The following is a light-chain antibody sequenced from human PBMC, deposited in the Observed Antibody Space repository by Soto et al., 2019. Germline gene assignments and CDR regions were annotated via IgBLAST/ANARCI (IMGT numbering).Light chain of an antibody. J-gene: IGLJ2*01. CDR3: TSSTSSSTVV. CDR1: SSEVGGYNY. Sequence: QSALTQPASVSGSPGQSITISCTGTSSEVGGYNYVSWYQHHPGKVPKLMIYEVSNRPSGVSNRFSGSKSGNTASLTISGLQAEDEADYYCTSSTSSSTVVFGGGTKLTVL. V-gene: IGLV2-14*01. CDR2: EVS.